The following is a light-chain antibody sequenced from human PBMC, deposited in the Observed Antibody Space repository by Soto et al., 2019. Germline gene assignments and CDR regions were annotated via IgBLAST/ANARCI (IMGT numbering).Light chain of an antibody. J-gene: IGKJ2*01. CDR2: AAS. CDR1: QDISND. V-gene: IGKV1-6*01. CDR3: LQDYNRPYT. Sequence: AIQMTQSPSSLSASVGDRVTITCRASQDISNDLGWYQQRPGKPPKVLIYAASNLQSGVPPRFSGSGSGTDFALPITSLQPEDFATYYCLQDYNRPYTFGQGTKLEF.